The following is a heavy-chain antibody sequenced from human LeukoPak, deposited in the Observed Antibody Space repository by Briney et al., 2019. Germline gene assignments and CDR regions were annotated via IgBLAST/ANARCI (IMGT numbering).Heavy chain of an antibody. D-gene: IGHD6-6*01. Sequence: PSETLSLTCTVSGGSISSSSYYWGWIRQPPGKGLEWIGSIYYSGRTYSNPSLKSRVTISVDTSKNQFSLTLSSVTAADTAVYYCARGDSSSSGYYYYYMDVWGKGSTVTDSS. CDR3: ARGDSSSSGYYYYYMDV. V-gene: IGHV4-39*07. CDR2: IYYSGRT. CDR1: GGSISSSSYY. J-gene: IGHJ6*03.